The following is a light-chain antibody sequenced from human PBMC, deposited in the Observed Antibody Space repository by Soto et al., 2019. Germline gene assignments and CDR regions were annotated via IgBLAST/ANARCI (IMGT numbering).Light chain of an antibody. J-gene: IGKJ1*01. CDR1: QSLLHSSDTRNY. CDR2: WAS. Sequence: EIVMALFQETLAVSVGERATIKCRSSQSLLHSSDTRNYLTWYQQKPGQPPKLLIYWASTRHSGVPDRFSGSGSGTDFTLTINSLQAEDVAVYYCQQYYSTPWTFGQGTKVEIK. CDR3: QQYYSTPWT. V-gene: IGKV4-1*01.